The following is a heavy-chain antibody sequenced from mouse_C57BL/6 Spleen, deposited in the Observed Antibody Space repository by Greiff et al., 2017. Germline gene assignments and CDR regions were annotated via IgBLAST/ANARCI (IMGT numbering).Heavy chain of an antibody. CDR2: INYDGSRT. CDR1: GFTFSDYY. Sequence: EVKLVESEGGLVQPGSSMKLSCTASGFTFSDYYMAWVRQVPEKGLEWVANINYDGSRTYYLDSLKSRFIISSDNAKNILYLQMSSLKSEDTATYYCARDRNGYYSYWYFDVWGTGTTVTVSS. J-gene: IGHJ1*03. V-gene: IGHV5-16*01. CDR3: ARDRNGYYSYWYFDV. D-gene: IGHD2-3*01.